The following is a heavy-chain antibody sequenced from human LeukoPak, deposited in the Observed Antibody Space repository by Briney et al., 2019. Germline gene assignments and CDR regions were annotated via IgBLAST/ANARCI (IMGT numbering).Heavy chain of an antibody. V-gene: IGHV4-34*01. Sequence: PSETLSLTCAVYGGSFSGYYWSWIRQPPGKGLEWIGEINHSGSTNYNPSLKSRVTISVDTSKNQFSLKLSSVTAADTAVYYCAARSQWELDYWGQGTLVTVSS. J-gene: IGHJ4*02. D-gene: IGHD1-26*01. CDR1: GGSFSGYY. CDR3: AARSQWELDY. CDR2: INHSGST.